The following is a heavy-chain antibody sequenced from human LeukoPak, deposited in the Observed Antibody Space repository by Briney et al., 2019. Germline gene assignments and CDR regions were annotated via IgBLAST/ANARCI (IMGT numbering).Heavy chain of an antibody. CDR1: GYTFTSYD. CDR2: MNPNSGNT. D-gene: IGHD3-3*01. Sequence: ASVKVSCKASGYTFTSYDINWVRQATGQGLEWMGWMNPNSGNTGYAQKFQGRVTMTRNTSISTAYMELSSLRSEDTAVYYCARGSGYYDFWSGHYIHTSYYYYMDVWGKGTTVTVSS. V-gene: IGHV1-8*01. J-gene: IGHJ6*03. CDR3: ARGSGYYDFWSGHYIHTSYYYYMDV.